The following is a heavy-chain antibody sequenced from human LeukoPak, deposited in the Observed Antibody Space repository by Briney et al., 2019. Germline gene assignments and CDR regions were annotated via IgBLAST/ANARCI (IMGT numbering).Heavy chain of an antibody. CDR2: LGISSPYI. CDR1: GFTFSRYD. D-gene: IGHD4-17*01. V-gene: IGHV3-21*01. CDR3: ARDRVTTSPYYYYGMDV. J-gene: IGHJ6*02. Sequence: PGGSLRLSCAASGFTFSRYDMTWVRQAPGRGLEWVSSLGISSPYIYYTDSVKGRFTISRDNAKNSLYLQMNTLRAEDTAVYYCARDRVTTSPYYYYGMDVWGQGTTVTVSS.